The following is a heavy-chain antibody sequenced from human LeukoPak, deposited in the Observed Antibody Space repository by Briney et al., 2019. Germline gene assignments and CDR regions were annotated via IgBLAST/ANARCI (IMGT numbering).Heavy chain of an antibody. V-gene: IGHV3-23*01. J-gene: IGHJ4*02. D-gene: IGHD2-2*01. CDR1: GFTFSSYA. CDR2: ISGSGGST. Sequence: GGSLRLSCAASGFTFSSYAMSWVRQAPGKGLECVSAISGSGGSTYYADSVKGRFTISIDNSKNTLYLQMNSLRAEDTAVYYCAKDSGVVVVPAATRTVDYWGQGTLVTVSS. CDR3: AKDSGVVVVPAATRTVDY.